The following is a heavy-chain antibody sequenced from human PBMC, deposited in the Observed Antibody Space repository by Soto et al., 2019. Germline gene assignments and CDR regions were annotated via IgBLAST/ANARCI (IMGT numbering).Heavy chain of an antibody. J-gene: IGHJ4*02. V-gene: IGHV2-5*02. CDR1: GFSLITTGVA. CDR3: AHRLASPYYYDSRGSSFDY. Sequence: QITLKESGPTLVKPTQTLTLTCTVSGFSLITTGVAVGWFRQPPGKALEWLTLIYWDDDKRYSPSLKSRLSITKDTSKNPVVLTMTNMDPVDTATYYCAHRLASPYYYDSRGSSFDYWGQGTLVTVSS. D-gene: IGHD3-22*01. CDR2: IYWDDDK.